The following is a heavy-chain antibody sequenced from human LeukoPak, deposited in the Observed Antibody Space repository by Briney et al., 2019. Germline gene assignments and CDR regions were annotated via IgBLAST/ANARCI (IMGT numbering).Heavy chain of an antibody. CDR2: IRGGGTSE. V-gene: IGHV3-23*01. Sequence: GGSLRLSCTASGFTFSAYAMMWVRQTPGKGPEWVSAIRGGGTSEFYADSVKGRFRISRDNSKDTLFLQMNSLRAEDTAVYYCARDPNGDYIGAFDMWGPGTMVTVSS. CDR3: ARDPNGDYIGAFDM. CDR1: GFTFSAYA. J-gene: IGHJ3*02. D-gene: IGHD4-17*01.